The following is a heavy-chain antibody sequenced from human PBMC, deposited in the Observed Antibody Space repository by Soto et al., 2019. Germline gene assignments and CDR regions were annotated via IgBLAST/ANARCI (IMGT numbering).Heavy chain of an antibody. CDR2: ISRTSNYI. D-gene: IGHD5-12*01. J-gene: IGHJ3*01. CDR1: GFNFTSHS. CDR3: ARGVDIVSTTQDAFDV. Sequence: EVQLVESGGGLVKPGGSLRFSCAASGFNFTSHSMNWVRQAPGKGLEWVSSISRTSNYIYYADSVKGRFTISRDNAKNSLYLQMNSLRAEDTAVYYCARGVDIVSTTQDAFDVWGQGAVVSVSS. V-gene: IGHV3-21*01.